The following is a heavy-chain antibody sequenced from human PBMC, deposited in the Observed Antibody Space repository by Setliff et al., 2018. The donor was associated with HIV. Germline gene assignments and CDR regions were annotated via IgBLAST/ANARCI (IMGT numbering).Heavy chain of an antibody. Sequence: PGGSLRLSCAASGFNVNNKYMAWVRQAPGRGLEWVSIIYSDDYTKYADSLKGRFTISRDTSKNTLYLQMNSLRAEDTAVYYCARHFPYYDILTLLGWFDPWGQGTLVTVSS. V-gene: IGHV3-66*04. J-gene: IGHJ5*02. CDR2: IYSDDYT. CDR1: GFNVNNKY. D-gene: IGHD3-9*01. CDR3: ARHFPYYDILTLLGWFDP.